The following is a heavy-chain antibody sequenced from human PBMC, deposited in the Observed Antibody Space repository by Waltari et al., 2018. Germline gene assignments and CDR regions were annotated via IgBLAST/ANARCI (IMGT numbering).Heavy chain of an antibody. Sequence: QVQLQQWGAGLLKPSETLSLTCAVYGGSFSGYYWSWIRQPPGKGLEWIGEINHSGSTNYNPSLKSRVTISVDTSKNQFSLKLSSVTAADTAVYYCAKASYSSSWLDYWGQGTLVTVSS. D-gene: IGHD6-13*01. CDR3: AKASYSSSWLDY. V-gene: IGHV4-34*01. CDR2: INHSGST. CDR1: GGSFSGYY. J-gene: IGHJ4*02.